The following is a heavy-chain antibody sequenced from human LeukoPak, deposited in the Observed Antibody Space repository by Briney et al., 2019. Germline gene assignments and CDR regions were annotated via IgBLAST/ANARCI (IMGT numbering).Heavy chain of an antibody. J-gene: IGHJ4*02. V-gene: IGHV4-30-2*01. CDR1: GGSISSGGYS. Sequence: NPSQTLSLTCAVSGGSISSGGYSWSWIRQPPGKGLEWIGYIYHSGSTYYNPSLKSRVTISVDRSKNQFSLKLSSVTAADTAVYYCARSILTGDFDYWGQGTLVTVSS. CDR2: IYHSGST. CDR3: ARSILTGDFDY. D-gene: IGHD3-9*01.